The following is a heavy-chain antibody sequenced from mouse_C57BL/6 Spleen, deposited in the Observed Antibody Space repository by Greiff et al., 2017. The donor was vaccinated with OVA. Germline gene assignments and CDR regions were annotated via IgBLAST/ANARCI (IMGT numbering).Heavy chain of an antibody. CDR2: IRPNSGST. CDR1: GYTFTSYW. D-gene: IGHD2-4*01. CDR3: ARSNDYRFAY. V-gene: IGHV1-64*01. Sequence: VQLQQPGAELVKPGASVKLSCKASGYTFTSYWMHWVKQRPGQGLEWIGMIRPNSGSTNYNEKFKSKATLTVDKSSSTAYMQLSSLTSEDSAVYYCARSNDYRFAYWGQGTLVTVSA. J-gene: IGHJ3*01.